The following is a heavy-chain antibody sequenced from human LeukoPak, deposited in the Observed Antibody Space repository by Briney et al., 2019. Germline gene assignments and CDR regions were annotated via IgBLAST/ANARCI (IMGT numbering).Heavy chain of an antibody. V-gene: IGHV3-7*05. CDR3: ARSGRGDY. Sequence: GGSLRPFCAASGFTFSTYWVGWAPRAPGKGLGWVANIKRDGSDTYYVDSVKGRFTISRDNPKNSLYLQMNSLRAEDTAVYYCARSGRGDYWGQGTLVTVSS. D-gene: IGHD3-10*01. CDR1: GFTFSTYW. J-gene: IGHJ4*02. CDR2: IKRDGSDT.